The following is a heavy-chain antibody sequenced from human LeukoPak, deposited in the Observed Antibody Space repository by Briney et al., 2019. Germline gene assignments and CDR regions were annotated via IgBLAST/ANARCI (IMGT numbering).Heavy chain of an antibody. J-gene: IGHJ4*02. CDR2: IYTSGST. CDR1: GGSISSYY. CDR3: ARHAGGIAAVGTRPFDY. V-gene: IGHV4-4*07. Sequence: RPSETLSLTCTVSGGSISSYYWSWIRQPAGKGLEWIGRIYTSGSTNYNPSLKSRVTMSVDTSKNQFSLKLSSVTAADTAVYYCARHAGGIAAVGTRPFDYWGQGTLVTVSS. D-gene: IGHD6-13*01.